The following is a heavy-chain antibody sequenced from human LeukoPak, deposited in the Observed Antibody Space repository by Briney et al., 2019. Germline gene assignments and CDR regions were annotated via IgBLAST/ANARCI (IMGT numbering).Heavy chain of an antibody. J-gene: IGHJ4*02. CDR2: INHSGST. CDR3: ASEIYSGSTGDY. D-gene: IGHD1-26*01. CDR1: GGSFSGYY. Sequence: SETLSLTCAVYGGSFSGYYWSWIRQPPGKGLEWIGEINHSGSTNYNPSLKSRVTISVDASKNQFSLKLSSVTAADTAVYYCASEIYSGSTGDYWGQGTLVTVSS. V-gene: IGHV4-34*01.